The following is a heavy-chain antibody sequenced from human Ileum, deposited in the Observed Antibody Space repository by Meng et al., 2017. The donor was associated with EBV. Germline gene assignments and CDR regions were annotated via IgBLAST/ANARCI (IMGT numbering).Heavy chain of an antibody. Sequence: VQWQESGPGLVKPSETLSLTCAVSGGSISRSDWWSWVRQPPGKGLEWIGETSHSWSTNYSPSLKSRVTISLDKSKNQLSLKLNSVTAADTAVYYCASSDYYRSDYWGQGTLVTVSS. J-gene: IGHJ4*02. V-gene: IGHV4-4*02. CDR2: TSHSWST. D-gene: IGHD3-22*01. CDR3: ASSDYYRSDY. CDR1: GGSISRSDW.